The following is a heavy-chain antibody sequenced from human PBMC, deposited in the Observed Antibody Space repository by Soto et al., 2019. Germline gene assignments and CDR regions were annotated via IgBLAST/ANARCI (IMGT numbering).Heavy chain of an antibody. CDR2: IYHTGST. V-gene: IGHV4-4*02. D-gene: IGHD2-15*01. Sequence: QVQLQQSGPRLARPSGTLSLTCVVSGDSISSTHWWTWVRQTPGKGLAWIGEIYHTGSTKYNPSLDDRVTRPVDKSNNESSLTLKSVTAAHTAVYSGAPLPPSIVVGTLPYPSWGRGTLVTVSS. CDR1: GDSISSTHW. J-gene: IGHJ5*02. CDR3: APLPPSIVVGTLPYPS.